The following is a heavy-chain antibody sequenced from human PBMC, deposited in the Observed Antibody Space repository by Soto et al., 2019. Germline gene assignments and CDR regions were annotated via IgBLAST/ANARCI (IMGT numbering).Heavy chain of an antibody. V-gene: IGHV1-69*13. J-gene: IGHJ4*02. Sequence: SVKVSCKASGGTFSSYAISWVRQAPGQGLEWMGGTIPIFGTANYAQKFQGRVTITADESTSTAYMELSSLRSEDTAVYYCARAPPEMATSYYFDYWGQGTLVTVS. CDR2: TIPIFGTA. D-gene: IGHD5-12*01. CDR3: ARAPPEMATSYYFDY. CDR1: GGTFSSYA.